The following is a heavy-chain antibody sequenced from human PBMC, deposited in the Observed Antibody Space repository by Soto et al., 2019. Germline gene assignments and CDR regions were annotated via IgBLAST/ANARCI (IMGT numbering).Heavy chain of an antibody. V-gene: IGHV4-59*01. Sequence: PSDTLSLPCSVSGASIRSSYWSWLRQSPGTGLEWIGYIFHTGRTRYNPSLRRRVTMSVDTSKAQFSVNLNSVTTAGTAVYFSARRNGQCAWRQRYFDSWGRGTLVTFSS. CDR1: GASIRSSY. CDR3: ARRNGQCAWRQRYFDS. D-gene: IGHD2-8*01. CDR2: IFHTGRT. J-gene: IGHJ4*02.